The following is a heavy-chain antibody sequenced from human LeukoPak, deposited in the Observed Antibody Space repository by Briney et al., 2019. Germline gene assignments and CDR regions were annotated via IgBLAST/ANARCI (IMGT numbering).Heavy chain of an antibody. CDR2: INPSGGST. CDR3: ASRCYYDSSGYYHADAFDI. J-gene: IGHJ3*02. CDR1: GGTFSSYA. Sequence: ASVKVSCKASGGTFSSYAISWVRQAPGQGLEWMGIINPSGGSTSYAQKFQGRVTMTRDTSTSTVYMELSSLRSEDTAVYYCASRCYYDSSGYYHADAFDIWGQGTMVTVSS. D-gene: IGHD3-22*01. V-gene: IGHV1-46*01.